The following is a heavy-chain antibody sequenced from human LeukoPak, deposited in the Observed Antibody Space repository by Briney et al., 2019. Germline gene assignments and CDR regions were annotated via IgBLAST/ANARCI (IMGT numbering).Heavy chain of an antibody. CDR2: IYRGGST. CDR3: ARKAGGSSYGPFDY. Sequence: GGSLRLSCAASGFNVSNNYMSWVRQAPGKGLEWVSVIYRGGSTYYADSVKGRFTMSRDNSKNTVYLQMDSLRAEDTAVYYCARKAGGSSYGPFDYWGQGTLVTVSS. D-gene: IGHD5-18*01. CDR1: GFNVSNNY. J-gene: IGHJ4*02. V-gene: IGHV3-53*01.